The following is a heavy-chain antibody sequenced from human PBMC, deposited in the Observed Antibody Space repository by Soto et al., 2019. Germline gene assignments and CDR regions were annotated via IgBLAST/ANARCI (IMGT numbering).Heavy chain of an antibody. J-gene: IGHJ6*02. D-gene: IGHD2-2*01. CDR1: GGSISSYY. V-gene: IGHV4-4*07. CDR2: IYTSGST. CDR3: ARDRCVVVPPLLSGCYYYYGMDV. Sequence: QVQLQESGPGLVKPSETLSLTCTVSGGSISSYYWSWIRQPAGKGLEGIGSIYTSGSTNYNPSLMSRVTMSVDTSKNQFSLKMSSVTAADTAVYYCARDRCVVVPPLLSGCYYYYGMDVWGQGTTVTVSS.